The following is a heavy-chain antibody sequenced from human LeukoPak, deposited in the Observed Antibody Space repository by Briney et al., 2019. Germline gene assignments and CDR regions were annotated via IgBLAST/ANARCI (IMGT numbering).Heavy chain of an antibody. CDR1: GYTFTGYY. CDR2: INPNSGGT. Sequence: ASVKVSCKASGYTFTGYYMHWVRQAPGQGLEWMGWINPNSGGTNYAQKFQGRVTMTRDTSISTAYMELSRLRSDDTAVYYCARDRVAGTNWFDPWGQGTLVTVSS. D-gene: IGHD6-19*01. V-gene: IGHV1-2*02. J-gene: IGHJ5*02. CDR3: ARDRVAGTNWFDP.